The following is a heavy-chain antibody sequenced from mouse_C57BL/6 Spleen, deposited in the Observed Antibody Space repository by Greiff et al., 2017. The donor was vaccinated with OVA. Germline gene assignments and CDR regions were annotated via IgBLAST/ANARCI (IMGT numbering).Heavy chain of an antibody. V-gene: IGHV1-64*01. CDR2: IHPNSGST. J-gene: IGHJ2*01. Sequence: VKQRPGQGLEWIGMIHPNSGSTNYNEKFKSKATLTVDKSSSTAYMQLSSLTSEDSAVYYCARGVWSYYFDYWGQGTTLTVSS. D-gene: IGHD2-10*02. CDR3: ARGVWSYYFDY.